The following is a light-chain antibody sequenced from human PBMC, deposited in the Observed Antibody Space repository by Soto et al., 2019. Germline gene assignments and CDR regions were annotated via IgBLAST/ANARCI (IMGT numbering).Light chain of an antibody. CDR2: LEGSGSY. J-gene: IGLJ3*02. V-gene: IGLV4-60*02. Sequence: QLVLTQSSSASASLGSSGKLTCTLSSGHSSYIIAWHQQQPGKAPRYLMKLEGSGSYNKGSGVPDRFSGSGSGADRYLTISNLQFEDEADYYCETWDSDTRVFGGGTKLTVL. CDR3: ETWDSDTRV. CDR1: SGHSSYI.